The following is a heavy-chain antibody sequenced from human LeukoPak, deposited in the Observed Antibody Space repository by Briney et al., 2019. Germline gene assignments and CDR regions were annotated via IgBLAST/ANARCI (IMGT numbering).Heavy chain of an antibody. V-gene: IGHV1-69*13. CDR1: GGTFSSYA. D-gene: IGHD1-1*01. CDR2: IIPIFGTA. CDR3: ASRTTGESIDY. J-gene: IGHJ4*02. Sequence: GASVKVSCKASGGTFSSYAISWVRQAPGQGLEWMGGIIPIFGTANYAQKFQGRVTITADESTSTAHMELSSLRSEDTAVYYCASRTTGESIDYWGQGTLVTVSS.